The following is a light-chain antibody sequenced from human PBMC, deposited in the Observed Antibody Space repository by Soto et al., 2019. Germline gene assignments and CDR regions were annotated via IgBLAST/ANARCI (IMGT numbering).Light chain of an antibody. CDR3: MQAVQTPPT. V-gene: IGKV2-28*01. Sequence: DIVMTQSPLSLPVTPGEPASISCRSSQSLLHSNGYNYLDWYLQRPGQSPQLLIYLGSNRASGVPDRFSGSRSGTDFTLKISRVEAEDVGVYYCMQAVQTPPTFGQGTKVEIK. CDR2: LGS. CDR1: QSLLHSNGYNY. J-gene: IGKJ1*01.